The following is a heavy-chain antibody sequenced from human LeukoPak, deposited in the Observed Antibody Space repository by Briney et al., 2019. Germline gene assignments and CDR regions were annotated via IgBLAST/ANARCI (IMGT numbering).Heavy chain of an antibody. CDR2: ISSSGITT. CDR1: GFSFSNYA. CDR3: ARTYYDILTGYNPYFDY. Sequence: GGSLRLSCAASGFSFSNYAMHWVRQAPGKGLEYVSTISSSGITTYYASSVKGRFTISRDDSRNTLYLQMGSLRAEDMAVYYCARTYYDILTGYNPYFDYWGQGTLVTVSS. D-gene: IGHD3-9*01. V-gene: IGHV3-64*01. J-gene: IGHJ4*02.